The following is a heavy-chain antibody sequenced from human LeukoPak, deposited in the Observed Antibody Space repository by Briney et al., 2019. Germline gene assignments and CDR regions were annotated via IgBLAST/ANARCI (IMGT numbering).Heavy chain of an antibody. D-gene: IGHD3-22*01. CDR2: INPSGGST. J-gene: IGHJ5*02. Sequence: ASVKVSCKASGYTFTGYYMHWVRQAPGQGLEWMGIINPSGGSTSYAQKFQGRVTITADKSTSTAYMELSSLRSEDTAVYYCARAGYYYDSSGANWFDPWGQGTLVTVSS. CDR1: GYTFTGYY. CDR3: ARAGYYYDSSGANWFDP. V-gene: IGHV1-46*01.